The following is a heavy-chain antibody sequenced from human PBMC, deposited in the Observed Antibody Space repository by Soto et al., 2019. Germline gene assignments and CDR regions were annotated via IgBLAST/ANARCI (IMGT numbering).Heavy chain of an antibody. CDR3: AIKTFYDHVWGSYRFST. CDR2: VNHSGST. J-gene: IGHJ4*02. CDR1: GGSFSGDY. D-gene: IGHD3-16*02. Sequence: SETLSLTCAVYGGSFSGDYWSWIRQSPGKGLEWIGEVNHSGSTNYNPSLKSRVTISVDMSKNQFSLKLRSVTAADTAVYYCAIKTFYDHVWGSYRFSTWGRGTPVTVSS. V-gene: IGHV4-34*01.